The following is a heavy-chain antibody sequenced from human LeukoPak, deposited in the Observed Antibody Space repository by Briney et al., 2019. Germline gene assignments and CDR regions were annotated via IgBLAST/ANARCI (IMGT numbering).Heavy chain of an antibody. J-gene: IGHJ4*02. CDR1: GFTFSSYS. CDR3: ARGIAAAGSDY. D-gene: IGHD6-13*01. V-gene: IGHV3-21*01. CDR2: ISSSSSYI. Sequence: GGSLRLSCAASGFTFSSYSMNWVRQAPGKGLEWVSSISSSSSYIYYADSVKGRFTISRDNAKNSLYLQMNSLRAEDTAVYYCARGIAAAGSDYWGQGTPVTVSS.